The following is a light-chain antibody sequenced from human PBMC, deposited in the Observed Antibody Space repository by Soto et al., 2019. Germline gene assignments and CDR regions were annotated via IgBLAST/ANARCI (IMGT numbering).Light chain of an antibody. Sequence: EIVITQSPATLSVSPGERATLSCRASQSVSSNLAWYQQKPGQAPRLLIYGASTRATGIPARFSGSGSGTEFTLTISSLQSEDFAFYYRQQYNNWLRGGFTFGPGPKVDIK. CDR2: GAS. J-gene: IGKJ3*01. V-gene: IGKV3-15*01. CDR1: QSVSSN. CDR3: QQYNNWLRGGFT.